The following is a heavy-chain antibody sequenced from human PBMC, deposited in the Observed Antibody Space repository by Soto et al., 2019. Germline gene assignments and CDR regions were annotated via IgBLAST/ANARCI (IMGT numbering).Heavy chain of an antibody. CDR2: IYYSGST. J-gene: IGHJ5*02. CDR1: GGSISSYY. V-gene: IGHV4-59*08. D-gene: IGHD5-18*01. CDR3: ARLVWSYGTWFDP. Sequence: SETLSLTCTVSGGSISSYYWSWIRQPPGKGLEWIGYIYYSGSTNYNPSLKSRVTISVDTSKNQFSLKLSCVTAADTAVYYCARLVWSYGTWFDPWGQGTLVTVSS.